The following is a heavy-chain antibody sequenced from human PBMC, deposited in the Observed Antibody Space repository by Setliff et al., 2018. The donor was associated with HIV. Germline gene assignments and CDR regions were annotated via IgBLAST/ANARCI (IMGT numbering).Heavy chain of an antibody. CDR2: INAGNGNT. J-gene: IGHJ4*02. D-gene: IGHD6-13*01. V-gene: IGHV1-3*01. Sequence: VASVKVSCKASGYTFTNYAIHWVRQAPGQRLEWMGWINAGNGNTKYSQEFQGRLTITRDTSANTAYMELSNLRSEDAAVYYCVRRATAAEVFDYWGQGTLVTVSS. CDR1: GYTFTNYA. CDR3: VRRATAAEVFDY.